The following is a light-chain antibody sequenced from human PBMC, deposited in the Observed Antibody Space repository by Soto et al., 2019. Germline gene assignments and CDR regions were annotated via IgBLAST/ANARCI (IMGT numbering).Light chain of an antibody. CDR2: DAS. CDR3: QQLTDWPPQWT. Sequence: VVLTQSADTLSSPPRERATLCCRASQSISSYLAWYQQKPGQAPRLLIYDASSRATGIPARFSGSGSGTDFTLTISSLEPEDFAVYYCQQLTDWPPQWTFGQGTQVDIK. V-gene: IGKV3-11*01. J-gene: IGKJ1*01. CDR1: QSISSY.